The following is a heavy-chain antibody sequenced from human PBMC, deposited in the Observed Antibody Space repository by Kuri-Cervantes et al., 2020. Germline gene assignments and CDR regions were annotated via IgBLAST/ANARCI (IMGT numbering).Heavy chain of an antibody. CDR1: GVSFSDYY. CDR3: ARVVDYCTTGYCYYMDV. CDR2: INHSGST. D-gene: IGHD3-16*01. V-gene: IGHV4-34*01. J-gene: IGHJ6*03. Sequence: SQTLSLTCAVYGVSFSDYYWSWIRQPPGKGLEWIGEINHSGSTNYNPSLKSRVTISVNTSKNQFSLKLSSVTAADTAVYYCARVVDYCTTGYCYYMDVWAKGTTVTVSS.